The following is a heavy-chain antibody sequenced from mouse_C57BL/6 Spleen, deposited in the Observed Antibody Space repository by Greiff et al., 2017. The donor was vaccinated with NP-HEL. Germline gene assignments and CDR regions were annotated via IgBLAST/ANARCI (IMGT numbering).Heavy chain of an antibody. CDR2: IDPETGGT. D-gene: IGHD2-2*01. CDR3: TGGHHGYYFDY. J-gene: IGHJ2*01. CDR1: GYTFTDYE. Sequence: QVQLKQSGAELVRPGASVTLSCKASGYTFTDYEMHWVKQTPVHGLEWIGAIDPETGGTAYNQKFKGKAILTADKSSSTAYMELRSLISENAAVYYCTGGHHGYYFDYWGQGTTLTVSS. V-gene: IGHV1-15*01.